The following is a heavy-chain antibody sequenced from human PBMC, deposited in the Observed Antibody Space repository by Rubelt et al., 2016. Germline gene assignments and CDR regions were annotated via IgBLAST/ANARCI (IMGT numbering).Heavy chain of an antibody. V-gene: IGHV4-38-2*02. CDR3: ARASLGGSGSTSPNYGMDV. CDR2: INHSGST. D-gene: IGHD3-10*01. Sequence: QVQLQESGPGLVKPSETLSLTCTVSGYSISSGYYWGWIRQPPGKGLEWIGEINHSGSTNYNPSLMCRVSLSVATSKSQFSLKLSSVTAADTAVYYCARASLGGSGSTSPNYGMDVWGQGTTVTVSS. J-gene: IGHJ6*02. CDR1: GYSISSGYY.